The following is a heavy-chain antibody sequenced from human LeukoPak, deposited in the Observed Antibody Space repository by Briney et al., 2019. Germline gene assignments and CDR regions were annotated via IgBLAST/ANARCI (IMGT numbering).Heavy chain of an antibody. CDR3: ARDDLLTAAFDY. J-gene: IGHJ4*02. Sequence: PGGSLRLSCAASGFTLSSYWMSWVRQAPGKGLEWVANIKQDGSEKYYVDSVKGRFTISRDNAKNSLYLQMNSLRAEDTAVYYCARDDLLTAAFDYWGQGTLVTVSS. CDR1: GFTLSSYW. V-gene: IGHV3-7*01. D-gene: IGHD6-13*01. CDR2: IKQDGSEK.